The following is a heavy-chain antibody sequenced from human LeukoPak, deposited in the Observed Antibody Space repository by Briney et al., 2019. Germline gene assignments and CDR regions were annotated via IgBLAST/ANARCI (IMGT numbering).Heavy chain of an antibody. D-gene: IGHD1-26*01. J-gene: IGHJ4*02. CDR3: AKGGKWDVTPFDY. V-gene: IGHV3-23*01. CDR2: ISGGGGST. CDR1: GFTVRSNY. Sequence: GGSLRLSCAASGFTVRSNYMNWVRQAPGEGLEWVSTISGGGGSTYYADSVKGRFTISRDNSKNTLYLQVNSLRAEDTAVYYCAKGGKWDVTPFDYWGQGTLVTVSS.